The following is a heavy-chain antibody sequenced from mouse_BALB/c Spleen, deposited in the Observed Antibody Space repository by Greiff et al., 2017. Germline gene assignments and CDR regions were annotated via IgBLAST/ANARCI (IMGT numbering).Heavy chain of an antibody. D-gene: IGHD2-4*01. V-gene: IGHV14-3*02. CDR2: IDPANGNT. Sequence: EVKLVESGAELVKPGASVKLSCTASGFNIKDTYMHWVKQRPEQGLEWIGRIDPANGNTKYDPKFQGKATITADTSSNTAYLQLSSLTSEDTAVYYCARSTMITTRSFDYWGQGTTLTVSS. CDR3: ARSTMITTRSFDY. CDR1: GFNIKDTY. J-gene: IGHJ2*01.